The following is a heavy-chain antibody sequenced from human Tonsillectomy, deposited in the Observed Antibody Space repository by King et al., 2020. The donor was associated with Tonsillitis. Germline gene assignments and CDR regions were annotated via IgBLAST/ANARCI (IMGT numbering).Heavy chain of an antibody. CDR1: GFTFNNAW. CDR3: TAGGITAAGS. CDR2: IKSKTDGGTT. V-gene: IGHV3-15*01. J-gene: IGHJ1*01. D-gene: IGHD6-13*01. Sequence: VQLVQSGGGLVKPGGSLRLSCAASGFTFNNAWMSWVRQAPGKGLEGVGRIKSKTDGGTTDYAEPVKGRFIISRHDSKNTLFLQMNSLKTEDTAVYYCTAGGITAAGSWGQGTLVTVSS.